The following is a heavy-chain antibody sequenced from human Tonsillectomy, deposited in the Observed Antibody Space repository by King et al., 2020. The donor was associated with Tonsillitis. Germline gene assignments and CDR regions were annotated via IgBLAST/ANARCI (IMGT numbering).Heavy chain of an antibody. J-gene: IGHJ4*02. Sequence: VQLVESGGGLVQPGGSLRLSCAASGFTFSSYAMSWVRQAPGKGLEWVSAISGSGGSTYYADSVKGRFTISRDNSQNTLYLQMNSLRAEDTAVYYCAKDILIFGVVITAFDYWGQGTLVTVSS. D-gene: IGHD3-3*01. CDR3: AKDILIFGVVITAFDY. CDR1: GFTFSSYA. CDR2: ISGSGGST. V-gene: IGHV3-23*04.